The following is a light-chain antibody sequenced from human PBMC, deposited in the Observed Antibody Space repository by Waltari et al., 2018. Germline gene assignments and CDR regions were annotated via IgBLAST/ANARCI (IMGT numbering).Light chain of an antibody. CDR2: AAS. CDR3: QQGYSSPRT. CDR1: QTISTN. Sequence: DIQMTQSPPSLSASVGATVTITCRASQTISTNLYWYQQKPGKAPRLLIYAASTLESGVPSRFRGATSGTEFTLTITSLQPEDCATYYCQQGYSSPRTFGRGTKVEMK. V-gene: IGKV1-39*01. J-gene: IGKJ1*01.